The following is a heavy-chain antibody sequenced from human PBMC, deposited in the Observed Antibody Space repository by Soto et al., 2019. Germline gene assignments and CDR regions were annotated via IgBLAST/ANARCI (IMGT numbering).Heavy chain of an antibody. V-gene: IGHV3-48*03. Sequence: SGGSLRLSCAASGFIFSNYEMNWVRQAPGKGLEWLSYIASNGNTIYYANSVKGRFTVSRDNAKGSLYLQMNSLRAADTAVYYCARGYCSGSTCYSGGYWGQGTLVTVSS. D-gene: IGHD2-15*01. CDR1: GFIFSNYE. CDR2: IASNGNTI. CDR3: ARGYCSGSTCYSGGY. J-gene: IGHJ4*02.